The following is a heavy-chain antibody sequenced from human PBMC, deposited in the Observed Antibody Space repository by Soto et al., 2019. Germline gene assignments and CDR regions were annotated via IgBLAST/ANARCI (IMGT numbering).Heavy chain of an antibody. J-gene: IGHJ4*02. CDR1: GGTFSSYA. V-gene: IGHV1-69*10. Sequence: ASVKVSCKASGGTFSSYAISWVRQAPGQGLEWMGGIIPILGIANYAQKFQGRVTITADKSTSPASMYLISLRFEDAAVYFFASVVAMGRSYYFDYWGQGTLVTVSS. CDR3: ASVVAMGRSYYFDY. D-gene: IGHD1-26*01. CDR2: IIPILGIA.